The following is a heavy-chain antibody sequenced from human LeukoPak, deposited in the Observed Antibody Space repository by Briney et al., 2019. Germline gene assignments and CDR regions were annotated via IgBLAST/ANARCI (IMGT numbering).Heavy chain of an antibody. V-gene: IGHV3-21*01. J-gene: IGHJ4*02. Sequence: PGGSLRLSCAASGFTFSSYSMNWVRQAPGKGLEWVSSISSSSSYIYYADSVKGRFTISRDNAKNSLYLQMNSLRAEDTAVYYCASTVDILYLLPDGSSDYWGQGTLVTVSS. CDR3: ASTVDILYLLPDGSSDY. CDR1: GFTFSSYS. CDR2: ISSSSSYI. D-gene: IGHD2-2*01.